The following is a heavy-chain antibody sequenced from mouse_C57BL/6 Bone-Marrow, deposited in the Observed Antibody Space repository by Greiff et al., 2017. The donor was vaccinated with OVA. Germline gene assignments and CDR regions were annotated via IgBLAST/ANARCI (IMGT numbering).Heavy chain of an antibody. CDR1: GFTFSDYY. CDR2: INYDGSST. CDR3: ARAALRYDYDLGIFAY. Sequence: DVKLVESEGGLVQPGSSMKLSCTASGFTFSDYYMAWVRQVPEKGLEWVANINYDGSSTYYLDSLKSRFIISRDNAKNILYLQMCSLKSEDTATYYCARAALRYDYDLGIFAYWGQGTLVTVSA. V-gene: IGHV5-16*01. J-gene: IGHJ3*01. D-gene: IGHD2-4*01.